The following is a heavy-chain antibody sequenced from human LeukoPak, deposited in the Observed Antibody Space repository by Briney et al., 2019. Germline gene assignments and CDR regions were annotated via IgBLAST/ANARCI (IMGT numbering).Heavy chain of an antibody. V-gene: IGHV4-59*01. CDR2: IYYSGST. CDR3: AREPPYYDFWGGSFDY. CDR1: GGSISSYY. J-gene: IGHJ4*02. D-gene: IGHD3-3*01. Sequence: SETLSLTCTVSGGSISSYYWSWIRQPPGKGLGWIGYIYYSGSTNYNPSLKSRVTISVDTSKNQFSLKLSSVTAADTAVYYCAREPPYYDFWGGSFDYWGQGTLVTVSS.